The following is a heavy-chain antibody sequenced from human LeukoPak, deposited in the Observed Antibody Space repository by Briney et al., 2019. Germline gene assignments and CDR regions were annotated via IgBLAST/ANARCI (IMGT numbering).Heavy chain of an antibody. D-gene: IGHD6-13*01. CDR3: ARAVAAAGTSIWFDP. CDR1: GYTFTGYY. J-gene: IGHJ5*02. Sequence: GASVKVSCKASGYTFTGYYMHWARQAPGQGLGWMGWINPNSGGTNYAQKFQGRVTMTRDTSISTAYMELSRLRSDDTAVYYCARAVAAAGTSIWFDPWGQGTLVTVSS. V-gene: IGHV1-2*02. CDR2: INPNSGGT.